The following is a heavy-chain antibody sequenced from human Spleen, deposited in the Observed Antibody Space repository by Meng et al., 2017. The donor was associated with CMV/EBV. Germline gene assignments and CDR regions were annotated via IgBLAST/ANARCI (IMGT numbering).Heavy chain of an antibody. CDR1: GFTSSIYA. D-gene: IGHD5/OR15-5a*01. CDR3: AKDKRGAIVSPFDS. CDR2: ISGSGATI. Sequence: GEFLKISCASSGFTSSIYAISWVRQAPGKGLEWVAAISGSGATIYYADSVKGRFTISRDSSRNTLYLKMDSLRAEDTAVYYCAKDKRGAIVSPFDSLGQGGLVTVSS. V-gene: IGHV3-23*01. J-gene: IGHJ4*02.